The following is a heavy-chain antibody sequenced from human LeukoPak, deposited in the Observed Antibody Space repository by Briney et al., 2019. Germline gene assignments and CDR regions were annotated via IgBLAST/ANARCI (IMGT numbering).Heavy chain of an antibody. Sequence: PGGSLRLSCAASGFTFSSYSMNWVRQAPGKGLEWVSSISSSSSYIYYADSVKGRFTISRDNAKNSLYLQMNSLRAEDTAVYYCARDLAITIFGALDIWGQGTMVTVSS. CDR2: ISSSSSYI. CDR3: ARDLAITIFGALDI. J-gene: IGHJ3*02. V-gene: IGHV3-21*01. CDR1: GFTFSSYS. D-gene: IGHD3-3*01.